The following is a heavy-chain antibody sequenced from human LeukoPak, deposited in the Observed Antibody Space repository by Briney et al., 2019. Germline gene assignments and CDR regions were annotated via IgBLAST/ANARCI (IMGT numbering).Heavy chain of an antibody. CDR3: ARGGGIAALRVFDY. D-gene: IGHD6-13*01. V-gene: IGHV4-30-2*01. CDR2: IYHSGGT. CDR1: GGSISSGGYS. Sequence: SETLSLTCAVSGGSISSGGYSWSWIRQPPGKALEWIGYIYHSGGTFYNPSLESRVTMSLDTTKNHFFLQLNSVTAADTAVYYCARGGGIAALRVFDYWGRGTRVTVSS. J-gene: IGHJ4*02.